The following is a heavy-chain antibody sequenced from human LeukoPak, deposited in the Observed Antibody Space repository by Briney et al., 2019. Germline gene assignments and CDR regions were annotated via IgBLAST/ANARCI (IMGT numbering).Heavy chain of an antibody. CDR3: ARVEMADEDDWFDP. D-gene: IGHD5-24*01. CDR1: GYTLTELS. J-gene: IGHJ5*02. CDR2: IIPIFGTA. Sequence: SVKVSCKVSGYTLTELSMHWVRQAPGKGLEWMGGIIPIFGTANYAQKFQGRVTITADESTSTAYMELSSLRSEDTAVYYCARVEMADEDDWFDPWGQGTLVTVSS. V-gene: IGHV1-69*13.